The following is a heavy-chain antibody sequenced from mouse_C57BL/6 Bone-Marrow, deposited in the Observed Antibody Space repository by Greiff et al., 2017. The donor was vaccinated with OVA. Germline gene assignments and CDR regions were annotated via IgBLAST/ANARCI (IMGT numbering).Heavy chain of an antibody. J-gene: IGHJ2*01. V-gene: IGHV1-61*01. Sequence: VKLMESGAELVRPGSSVKLSCKASGYTFTSYWMDWVKQRPGQGLEWIGNIYPSDSETHYNQKFKDKATLTVDKSSSTAYMQLSSLTSEDSAVYYCARYYYGNYEYFDYWGQGTTLTVSS. D-gene: IGHD2-1*01. CDR3: ARYYYGNYEYFDY. CDR2: IYPSDSET. CDR1: GYTFTSYW.